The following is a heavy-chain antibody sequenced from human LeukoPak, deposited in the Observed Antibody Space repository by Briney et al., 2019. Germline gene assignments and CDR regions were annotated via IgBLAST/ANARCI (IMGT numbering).Heavy chain of an antibody. V-gene: IGHV4-59*11. Sequence: SETLSLTCTVSGGSISSHYWSWIRQPPGKGLEWIGYIYYSGSTNYDPSLKSRVTISVDTSKNQFSLKLSSVTAADTAVYYCASVALTTEGLYYYYYMDVWGKGTTVTVSS. CDR1: GGSISSHY. CDR2: IYYSGST. J-gene: IGHJ6*03. CDR3: ASVALTTEGLYYYYYMDV. D-gene: IGHD4/OR15-4a*01.